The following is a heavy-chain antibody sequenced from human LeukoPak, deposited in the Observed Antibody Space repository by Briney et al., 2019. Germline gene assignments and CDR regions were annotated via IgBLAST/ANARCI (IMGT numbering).Heavy chain of an antibody. D-gene: IGHD3-22*01. Sequence: SVKVSCKASGFTFTSSAMQWVRQARGQRLEWIGWIVVGSGNTNYAQRFQERVTIIRDMSTSTAYMELSSLRSEDTAVYYCAAALHGYWVYWGQGTLVTVSS. V-gene: IGHV1-58*02. CDR2: IVVGSGNT. J-gene: IGHJ4*02. CDR1: GFTFTSSA. CDR3: AAALHGYWVY.